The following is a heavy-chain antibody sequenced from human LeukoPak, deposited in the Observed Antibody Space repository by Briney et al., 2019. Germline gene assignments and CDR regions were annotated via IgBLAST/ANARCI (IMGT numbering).Heavy chain of an antibody. CDR2: IWYDGSNK. D-gene: IGHD3-9*01. Sequence: PGRSLRLSCAASGFTFSSYGMHWVRQAPGKGLEWVAVIWYDGSNKYYADSVKGRFTISRDNSKNTLYLQMNSLRAEDTAVYYCARDGYGILTGYYPGRWFDPWGQGTLVTVSS. CDR1: GFTFSSYG. J-gene: IGHJ5*02. CDR3: ARDGYGILTGYYPGRWFDP. V-gene: IGHV3-33*01.